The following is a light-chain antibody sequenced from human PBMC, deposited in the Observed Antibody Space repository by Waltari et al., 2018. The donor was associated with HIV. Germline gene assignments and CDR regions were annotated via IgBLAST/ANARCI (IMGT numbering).Light chain of an antibody. V-gene: IGLV3-21*02. Sequence: SYVLTQPPSVSVAPGRTARITCGGNDIGSKSVHWYQQKPGQAPVLVVYDDSDRPSGIPERFSGSNFGNTATLTISRVEAGDEADFYCQVWDTGADLHVVFGGGTKLTVL. CDR1: DIGSKS. CDR2: DDS. J-gene: IGLJ2*01. CDR3: QVWDTGADLHVV.